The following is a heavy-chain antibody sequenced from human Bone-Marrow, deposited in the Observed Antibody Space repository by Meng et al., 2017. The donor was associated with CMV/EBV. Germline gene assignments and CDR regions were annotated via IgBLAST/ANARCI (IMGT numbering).Heavy chain of an antibody. J-gene: IGHJ4*02. CDR1: GFTFSSYA. CDR3: ARSTRYYYDSSGYSKALFDY. Sequence: GGSLRLSCAASGFTFSSYAMSWVRQAPGKGLEWVSVIYSGGSSTYYADSVKGRFTISRDNSKNTLYLQMNSLRAEDTAVYYCARSTRYYYDSSGYSKALFDYWGQGTLVTVSS. D-gene: IGHD3-22*01. V-gene: IGHV3-23*03. CDR2: IYSGGSST.